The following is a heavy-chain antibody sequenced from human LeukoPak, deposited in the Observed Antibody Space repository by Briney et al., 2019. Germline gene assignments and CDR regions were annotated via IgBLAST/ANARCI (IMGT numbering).Heavy chain of an antibody. V-gene: IGHV5-51*03. CDR3: ARPLDYYDSSGYYGAFDI. Sequence: GESLKISCKGSGYSFTSYWIGWVRQMPGKGLEWMGIIYPGDSDTRYSPSFQGQVTISADKSISTAYLQWSSLKASDTVMYYCARPLDYYDSSGYYGAFDIWGQGTMVTVSS. CDR1: GYSFTSYW. D-gene: IGHD3-22*01. J-gene: IGHJ3*02. CDR2: IYPGDSDT.